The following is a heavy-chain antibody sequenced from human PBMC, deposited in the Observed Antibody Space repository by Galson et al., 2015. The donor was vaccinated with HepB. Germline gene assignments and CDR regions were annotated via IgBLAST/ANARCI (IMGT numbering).Heavy chain of an antibody. Sequence: PALVKPTQTLTLTCTFSGFSLSTSGMCVSWIRQPPGKALEWLARIDWDDDKYYSTSLKTRLTISKDTSKNQVVLTMTNMDPVDTATYYCARGYYYDSSGYYAFLDWGQGTLVTVSS. CDR1: GFSLSTSGMC. CDR3: ARGYYYDSSGYYAFLD. J-gene: IGHJ4*02. V-gene: IGHV2-70*11. CDR2: IDWDDDK. D-gene: IGHD3-22*01.